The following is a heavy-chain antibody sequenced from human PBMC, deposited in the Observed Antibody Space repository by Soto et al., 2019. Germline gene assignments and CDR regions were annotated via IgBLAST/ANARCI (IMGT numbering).Heavy chain of an antibody. CDR2: IIPIFGTA. V-gene: IGHV1-69*01. CDR3: ARAHVLRFLEWLLDWFDP. D-gene: IGHD3-3*01. Sequence: QVQLVQSGAEVKKPGSSVKVSCKASGGTFSSYAISWVRQAPGQGLEWMGGIIPIFGTANYAQKFQCRVTITADESTSTAYMELSSLRSEDTAVYYCARAHVLRFLEWLLDWFDPWGQGTLVTVSS. CDR1: GGTFSSYA. J-gene: IGHJ5*02.